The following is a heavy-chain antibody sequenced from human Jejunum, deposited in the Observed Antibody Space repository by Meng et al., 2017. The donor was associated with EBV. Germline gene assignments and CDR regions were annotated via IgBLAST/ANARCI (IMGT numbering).Heavy chain of an antibody. V-gene: IGHV1-3*01. CDR2: INGRNGDT. CDR1: GYTFTTYA. CDR3: ARDTVPGAMTTFDL. D-gene: IGHD1-14*01. J-gene: IGHJ4*02. Sequence: QLMQSGPELXXXXXSVKXSXKASGYTFTTYAIHWVRQAPGQSLEWMGWINGRNGDTRFSQKFHDRVVITRDTSANTAYMEVSSLTSEDTAVYYCARDTVPGAMTTFDLWGQGTLVTVSS.